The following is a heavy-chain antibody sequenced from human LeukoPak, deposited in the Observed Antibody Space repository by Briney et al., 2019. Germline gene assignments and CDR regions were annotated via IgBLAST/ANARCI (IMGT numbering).Heavy chain of an antibody. J-gene: IGHJ6*02. D-gene: IGHD3-3*01. Sequence: KVSGPTLVKPPPTLTLTCTFSGFSLSTRGVGVGWIRQPPGKALEWLALIYWNDDKRYSPSLKSRLTITKDTSKNQVVLTMTNMDPVDTATYYCAHTYYDFWSGYSLYYYYGMDVWGQGTTVTVSS. CDR3: AHTYYDFWSGYSLYYYYGMDV. V-gene: IGHV2-5*01. CDR2: IYWNDDK. CDR1: GFSLSTRGVG.